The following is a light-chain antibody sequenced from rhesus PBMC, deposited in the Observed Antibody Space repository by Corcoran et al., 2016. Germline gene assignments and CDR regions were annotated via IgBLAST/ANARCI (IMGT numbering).Light chain of an antibody. CDR1: QGISSW. J-gene: IGKJ3*01. Sequence: DIQMTQSPSSLSASVGDKVTITCRASQGISSWLAWYQQKPGKAPKLLIYAASSLQSGVPSRFSGSGCGTDYTSTISSLQPEYFATYYCQQGYNTPFTFGPGTKLDIK. CDR2: AAS. V-gene: IGKV1-18*01. CDR3: QQGYNTPFT.